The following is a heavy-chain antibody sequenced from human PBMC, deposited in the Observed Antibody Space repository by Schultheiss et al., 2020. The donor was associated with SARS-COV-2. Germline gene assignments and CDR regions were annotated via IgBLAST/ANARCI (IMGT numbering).Heavy chain of an antibody. CDR2: ISSSSSYI. CDR1: GFTFSSYS. D-gene: IGHD3-10*01. J-gene: IGHJ4*02. CDR3: ARDLITMVRGVMG. Sequence: GESLKISCAASGFTFSSYSMNWVRQAPGKGLEWVSSISSSSSYIYYADSVKGRFTISRDNAKNSLYLQMNSLRAEDTAVYYCARDLITMVRGVMGWGQGTLVTVAS. V-gene: IGHV3-21*01.